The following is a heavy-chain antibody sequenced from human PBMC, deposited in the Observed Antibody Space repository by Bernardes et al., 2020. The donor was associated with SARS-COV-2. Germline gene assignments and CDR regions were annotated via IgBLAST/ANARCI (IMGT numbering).Heavy chain of an antibody. CDR1: GFTFSSYC. Sequence: GGSLRLSCAASGFTFSSYCMHWVRQAPGKGLEWVADISYDGSDEFYASSAKCRFTISRDNSKSTLYLQMNSLRAEDTAVYMAGGELLPQYGTDVWGQGTTVTVSS. V-gene: IGHV3-30*03. CDR2: ISYDGSDE. J-gene: IGHJ6*02. CDR3: GGELLPQYGTDV. D-gene: IGHD1-26*01.